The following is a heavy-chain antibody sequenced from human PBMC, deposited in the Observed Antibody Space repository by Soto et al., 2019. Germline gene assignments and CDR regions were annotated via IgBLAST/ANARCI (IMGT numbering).Heavy chain of an antibody. CDR1: GFTFSSYA. CDR2: ISYDGSNK. D-gene: IGHD6-6*01. J-gene: IGHJ4*02. CDR3: AREKEYSSSYNYYFDY. V-gene: IGHV3-30-3*01. Sequence: GGSLRLSCAASGFTFSSYAMHWVRQGPGKGLEWVAAISYDGSNKDYADSVRGRFTISRDNSKNTLNLQMNSLRAEDTSVYYCAREKEYSSSYNYYFDYWGQGTLVTVPS.